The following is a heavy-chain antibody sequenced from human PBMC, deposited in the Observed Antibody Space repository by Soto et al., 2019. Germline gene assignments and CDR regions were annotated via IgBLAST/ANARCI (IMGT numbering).Heavy chain of an antibody. CDR3: ASESTVAGTDNWFDS. Sequence: QVQLQESGPGLVKPSETLSLTCTVSGAFISGYYWSWIRQPAGKGLEWIGRIYTSGSTKYSPSLKSRATMSVDTSKKQFSLKLNSVTAADTAVYYCASESTVAGTDNWFDSWGQGTLVTVSS. CDR2: IYTSGST. D-gene: IGHD6-13*01. J-gene: IGHJ5*01. V-gene: IGHV4-4*07. CDR1: GAFISGYY.